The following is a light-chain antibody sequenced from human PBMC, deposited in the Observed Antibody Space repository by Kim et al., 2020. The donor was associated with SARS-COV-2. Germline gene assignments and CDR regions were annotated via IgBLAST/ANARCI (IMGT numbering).Light chain of an antibody. CDR2: YVI. V-gene: IGLV2-14*03. CDR1: SSYVGGYNY. Sequence: SALTQPASVSGSPGQSISISCTGISSYVGGYNYVSWYQQHSGKAPKLMIYYVINRPSGVSNLSSGFKSGNTAALTISGLQAKDQADYYCSSYTSSSVGFVGGTQLTVL. CDR3: SSYTSSSVG. J-gene: IGLJ2*01.